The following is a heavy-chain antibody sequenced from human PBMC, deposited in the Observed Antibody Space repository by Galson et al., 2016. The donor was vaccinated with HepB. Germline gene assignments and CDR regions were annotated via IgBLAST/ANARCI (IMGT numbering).Heavy chain of an antibody. CDR3: VRDEVPGPYYFEY. V-gene: IGHV1-3*01. Sequence: SVKVSCKASGYNFITYGMHWVRQAPGQRLERMGWINAGNGDTIYAQKFQGRVTFTRDTSANTVYLDLSSLTSEDTAIYYCVRDEVPGPYYFEYWGQGILVTVSS. J-gene: IGHJ4*02. D-gene: IGHD3-16*01. CDR2: INAGNGDT. CDR1: GYNFITYG.